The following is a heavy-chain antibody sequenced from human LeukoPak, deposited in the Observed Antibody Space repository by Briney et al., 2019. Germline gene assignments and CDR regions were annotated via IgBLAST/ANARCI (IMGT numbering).Heavy chain of an antibody. V-gene: IGHV3-23*01. D-gene: IGHD1-26*01. CDR2: LSGLGYVT. CDR3: ARVAGSYRQQDDVFDI. J-gene: IGHJ3*02. Sequence: PGGTLRLSCAASGFTFSSYGMSWVRQAPGKGLEWVSSLSGLGYVTYYADSVKGRFTISRDNSNNTLYLQMNSLRAEDTAVYYCARVAGSYRQQDDVFDIWGQGTMVTVSS. CDR1: GFTFSSYG.